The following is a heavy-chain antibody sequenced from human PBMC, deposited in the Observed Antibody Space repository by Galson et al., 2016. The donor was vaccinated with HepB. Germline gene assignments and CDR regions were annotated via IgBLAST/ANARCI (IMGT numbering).Heavy chain of an antibody. V-gene: IGHV3-11*04. D-gene: IGHD6-19*01. CDR2: ISSNGKTI. CDR1: EISLRAYK. CDR3: VRDGASGWHFDY. J-gene: IGHJ4*02. Sequence: SLRLSCAASEISLRAYKMSWVRQAPGKGLEWIAYISSNGKTIYYADSVKGRFTISRDNAKNSLYLQMNSLRADDTAVYYCVRDGASGWHFDYWGQGTLVTVSS.